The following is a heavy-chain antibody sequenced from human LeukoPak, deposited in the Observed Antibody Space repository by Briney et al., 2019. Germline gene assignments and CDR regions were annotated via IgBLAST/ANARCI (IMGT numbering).Heavy chain of an antibody. Sequence: GASVKVSCKASGYTFTSYDINWVRQATGQGLEWMGWMNPNSGNTGYAQKFQGRVTMTRNTSISTAYMELSSLRSEDTAVYYCARSIVVVVAGDYYYYGMDVWGQGTTVTVSS. V-gene: IGHV1-8*01. D-gene: IGHD2-15*01. CDR1: GYTFTSYD. J-gene: IGHJ6*02. CDR3: ARSIVVVVAGDYYYYGMDV. CDR2: MNPNSGNT.